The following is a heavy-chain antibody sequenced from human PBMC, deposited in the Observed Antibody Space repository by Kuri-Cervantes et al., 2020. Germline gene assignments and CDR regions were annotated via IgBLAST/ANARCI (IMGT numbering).Heavy chain of an antibody. J-gene: IGHJ6*02. CDR1: GFTFSSYG. CDR3: ARAVVDSGSYYLHYYYGMDV. Sequence: GASLKISCAASGFTFSSYGMHWVRQAPGKGLEWVAVIWYDGSNKYYADSVKGRFTISRDNSKNTLYLQMNSLRAEDTAVYYCARAVVDSGSYYLHYYYGMDVWGQGTTVTVSS. CDR2: IWYDGSNK. V-gene: IGHV3-33*01. D-gene: IGHD1-26*01.